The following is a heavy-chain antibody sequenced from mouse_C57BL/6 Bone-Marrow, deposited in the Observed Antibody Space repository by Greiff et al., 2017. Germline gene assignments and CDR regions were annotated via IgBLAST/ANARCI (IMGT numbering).Heavy chain of an antibody. V-gene: IGHV1-26*01. J-gene: IGHJ1*03. CDR1: GYTFTDYY. D-gene: IGHD2-4*01. Sequence: VQLQQSGPELVKPGASVKISCKASGYTFTDYYMNWVKQSPGKSLEWIGDINPNNGGTSYNQKFKGKATLTVDKSSSTAYMELRSLTSEDSAVYYCARREGMITTECWYFDVWGTGTTVTVSS. CDR2: INPNNGGT. CDR3: ARREGMITTECWYFDV.